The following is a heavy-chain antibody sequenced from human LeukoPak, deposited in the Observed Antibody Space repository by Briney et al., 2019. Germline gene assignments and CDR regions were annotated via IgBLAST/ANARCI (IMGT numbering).Heavy chain of an antibody. Sequence: SGTLSLTCGVSGGSISSSYWWSWVRQPPGKGLEWIGEIYHSGSTNYNPYLKSRVTISVDKSKSQFSLKLSSVTAADTAVYYCARDALYCSSSSCYRYWYFDLWGRGTLVTVSS. V-gene: IGHV4-4*02. D-gene: IGHD2-2*01. J-gene: IGHJ2*01. CDR1: GGSISSSYW. CDR2: IYHSGST. CDR3: ARDALYCSSSSCYRYWYFDL.